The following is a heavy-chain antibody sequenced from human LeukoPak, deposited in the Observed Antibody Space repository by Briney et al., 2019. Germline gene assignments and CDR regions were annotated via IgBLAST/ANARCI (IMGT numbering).Heavy chain of an antibody. Sequence: ASVKVSCKASGYTFTSYDINWVRQATGQGLEWMGWMNPNSGNTGYAQKFQGRVTMTRNTSISTAYMELSSLRAEDTAVYYCAKDLILRYCSSTSCPTESFDYWGQGTLVTVSS. CDR1: GYTFTSYD. CDR3: AKDLILRYCSSTSCPTESFDY. J-gene: IGHJ4*02. CDR2: MNPNSGNT. D-gene: IGHD2-2*01. V-gene: IGHV1-8*01.